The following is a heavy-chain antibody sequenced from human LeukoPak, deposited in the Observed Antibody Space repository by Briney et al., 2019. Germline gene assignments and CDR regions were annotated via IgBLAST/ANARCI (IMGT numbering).Heavy chain of an antibody. J-gene: IGHJ6*02. CDR2: ISGSGGST. D-gene: IGHD2-2*01. V-gene: IGHV3-23*01. CDR1: GFTFSSYA. CDR3: AKDLEDIVVAPAAIIYYYYYGMDV. Sequence: PGGSLRLSCAASGFTFSSYAMSWVRQAPGKGLEWVSAISGSGGSTYYADSVKGRFTISRDNSKNTLYLQMNSLRAEDTAVYYCAKDLEDIVVAPAAIIYYYYYGMDVWGQGTTVTVSS.